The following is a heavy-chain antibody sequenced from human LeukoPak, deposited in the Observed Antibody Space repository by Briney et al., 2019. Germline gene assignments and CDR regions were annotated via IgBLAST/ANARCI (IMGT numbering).Heavy chain of an antibody. CDR1: GFNLRDYW. V-gene: IGHV3-74*01. CDR2: LGTDGTYT. D-gene: IGHD4-11*01. CDR3: VRDPSNSGNWFDL. J-gene: IGHJ5*02. Sequence: GGSLRLSCAASGFNLRDYWMHWVRQAPGKGLLWVSRLGTDGTYTNYADSVTGRFTISRDNAKNTLYLQMDSLRAEDTSFYYCVRDPSNSGNWFDLWGQGTLVTVSS.